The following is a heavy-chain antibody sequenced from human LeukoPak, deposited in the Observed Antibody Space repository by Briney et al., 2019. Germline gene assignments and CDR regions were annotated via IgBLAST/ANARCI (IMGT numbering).Heavy chain of an antibody. D-gene: IGHD2-15*01. CDR3: ARGYCSGGSCYDIAVADDY. CDR2: IKQDGSEK. Sequence: PGGSLRLSCAASGFTFSSYWMSWVRQAPGKGLEWVANIKQDGSEKYYVDSVKGRFTISRDNAKYSLYLQMNSLRAEDTAVYYCARGYCSGGSCYDIAVADDYWGQGTLVTVSS. J-gene: IGHJ4*02. V-gene: IGHV3-7*01. CDR1: GFTFSSYW.